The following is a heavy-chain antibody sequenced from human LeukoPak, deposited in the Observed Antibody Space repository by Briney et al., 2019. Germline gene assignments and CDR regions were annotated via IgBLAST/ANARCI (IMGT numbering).Heavy chain of an antibody. CDR3: ARMYSTYWYYFDY. D-gene: IGHD1-26*01. V-gene: IGHV4-61*01. J-gene: IGHJ4*02. CDR2: IYYSGST. CDR1: GGSLNDNNYY. Sequence: SETLSLTCPVSGGSLNDNNYYWRWPRHPPGKALEWLAYIYYSGSTTYNPSLKSRVTISVNTSKNQFSLKMFSVTAAGTAVFYCARMYSTYWYYFDYWGQGIQVTVSS.